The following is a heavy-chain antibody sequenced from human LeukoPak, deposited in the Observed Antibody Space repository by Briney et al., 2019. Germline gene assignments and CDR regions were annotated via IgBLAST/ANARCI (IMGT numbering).Heavy chain of an antibody. CDR2: INHSGST. CDR1: GGSFSGYY. CDR3: ARGKSGYAYFIH. V-gene: IGHV4-34*01. Sequence: SETLSLTCAVYGGSFSGYYWSSIRQPPGKGLEWIGEINHSGSTNYNPSLKSRVTISVDTSKNQFSLKLSSVTAADTAVYYCARGKSGYAYFIHWGQGTLVTVSS. J-gene: IGHJ4*02. D-gene: IGHD5-12*01.